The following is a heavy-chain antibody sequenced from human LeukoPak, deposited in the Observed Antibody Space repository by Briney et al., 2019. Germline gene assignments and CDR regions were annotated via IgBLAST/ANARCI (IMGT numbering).Heavy chain of an antibody. Sequence: GGSLRLSCAASGFTFSSYSMNWVRQAPGKGLEWVSSISSSSSYIYYADSVKGRFTISRDNAKNSLYLQMNSLRAEDTAVYYCARDPSCSGGSCYGSTGNWFDPWGQGTLVTVSS. J-gene: IGHJ5*02. V-gene: IGHV3-21*01. CDR3: ARDPSCSGGSCYGSTGNWFDP. D-gene: IGHD2-15*01. CDR2: ISSSSSYI. CDR1: GFTFSSYS.